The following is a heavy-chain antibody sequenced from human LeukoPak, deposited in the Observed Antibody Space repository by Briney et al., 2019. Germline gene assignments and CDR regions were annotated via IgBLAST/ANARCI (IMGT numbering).Heavy chain of an antibody. CDR1: GGSISSGDYY. CDR2: IYYSGST. V-gene: IGHV4-39*01. J-gene: IGHJ4*02. D-gene: IGHD6-13*01. CDR3: ATHTSSWYGRFGY. Sequence: SQTLSLTCTVSGGSISSGDYYWSWIRQPPGKGLEWIGSIYYSGSTYYNPSLKSRVTISVDTSKNQFSLKLSSVTAADTAVYYCATHTSSWYGRFGYWGQGTLVTVSS.